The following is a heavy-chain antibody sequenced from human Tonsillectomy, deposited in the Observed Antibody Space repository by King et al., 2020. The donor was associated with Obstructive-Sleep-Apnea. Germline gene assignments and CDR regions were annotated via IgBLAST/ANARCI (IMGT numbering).Heavy chain of an antibody. D-gene: IGHD3-16*02. CDR2: ISAYNGNT. Sequence: QLVQSGAEVKKPGASVKVSCKASGYTFTSYGISWVRQAPGQGLEWMGWISAYNGNTNYAQKLQGRVTMTTDTSTSTAYMELRSLRSDDTAVYYCARGIMITFGGVIVKYYFDYWGQGTLVTVSS. CDR3: ARGIMITFGGVIVKYYFDY. CDR1: GYTFTSYG. V-gene: IGHV1-18*04. J-gene: IGHJ4*02.